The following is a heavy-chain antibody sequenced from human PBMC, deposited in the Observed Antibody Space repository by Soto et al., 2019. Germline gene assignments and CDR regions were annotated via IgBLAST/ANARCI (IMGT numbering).Heavy chain of an antibody. CDR3: ARDPFGELLRLDYYYIDV. V-gene: IGHV4-31*03. Sequence: SETLSLTCSVSDGSISRRGYYWNWIRQHPGKGLEWIGNIYYSGSTYYNPSVKSRVTISVDTSKNQFSLKLSSVTAADTAVYYCARDPFGELLRLDYYYIDVWGKGTTVTVSS. CDR2: IYYSGST. D-gene: IGHD3-10*01. J-gene: IGHJ6*03. CDR1: DGSISRRGYY.